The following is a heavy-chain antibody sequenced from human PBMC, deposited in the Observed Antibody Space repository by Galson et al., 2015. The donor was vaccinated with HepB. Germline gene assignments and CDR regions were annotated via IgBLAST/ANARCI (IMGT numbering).Heavy chain of an antibody. D-gene: IGHD5-18*01. CDR2: ISSTGTTI. CDR1: GFIFSTYT. CDR3: VRVAIDTTIFRGYWYFDL. Sequence: SLRLSCAASGFIFSTYTFNWVRRAPGKDLEWISYISSTGTTIYYADSVKGRFTISRDNAENSLSLQMSSLRDEDTAAYYCVRVAIDTTIFRGYWYFDLWGRGTLVTVSS. V-gene: IGHV3-48*02. J-gene: IGHJ2*01.